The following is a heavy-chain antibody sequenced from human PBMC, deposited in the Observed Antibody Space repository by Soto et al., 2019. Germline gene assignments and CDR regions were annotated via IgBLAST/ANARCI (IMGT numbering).Heavy chain of an antibody. CDR2: ISAYNGNT. CDR3: ARDTPGSFDYGSSAAFDI. J-gene: IGHJ3*02. Sequence: ASVKVSCKASGYTFTSYGISWVRQAPGQGLEWMGWISAYNGNTNYAQKLQGRVTMTTDTSTSTAYMELRSLRSDDTAVYYCARDTPGSFDYGSSAAFDIWGQGTMVTVSS. V-gene: IGHV1-18*01. CDR1: GYTFTSYG. D-gene: IGHD4-17*01.